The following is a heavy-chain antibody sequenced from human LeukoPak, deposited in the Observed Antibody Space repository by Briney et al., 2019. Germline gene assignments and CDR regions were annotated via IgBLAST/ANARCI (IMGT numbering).Heavy chain of an antibody. CDR2: IYPGDSDT. J-gene: IGHJ3*02. CDR1: GYSFTSYW. V-gene: IGHV5-51*01. CDR3: ARIIGDDAFDI. D-gene: IGHD3-16*01. Sequence: GESLEISCKGSGYSFTSYWIGWVRQMPGKGLEWMGIIYPGDSDTRYSPSFQGQVTISADKSISTAYLQRSSLKASDTAVYYCARIIGDDAFDIWGQGTMVTVSS.